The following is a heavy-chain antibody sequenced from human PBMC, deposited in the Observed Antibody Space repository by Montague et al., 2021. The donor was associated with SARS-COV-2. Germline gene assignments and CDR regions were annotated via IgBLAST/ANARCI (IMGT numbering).Heavy chain of an antibody. CDR2: FYYSGST. CDR1: GGSISSSSYY. Sequence: SETLSLTCTVSGGSISSSSYYWGRIRQPPGKGLEWIGSFYYSGSTYYNPSLKSRVTISVDTSKNQFSLKMSSVTAADTAVYYCARHLPGIVVAEPAAADYWGQGTLVTVSS. V-gene: IGHV4-39*01. CDR3: ARHLPGIVVAEPAAADY. J-gene: IGHJ4*02. D-gene: IGHD6-19*01.